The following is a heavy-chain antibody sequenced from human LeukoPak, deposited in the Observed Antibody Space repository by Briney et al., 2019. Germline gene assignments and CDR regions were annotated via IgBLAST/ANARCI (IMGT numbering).Heavy chain of an antibody. D-gene: IGHD2-2*01. J-gene: IGHJ3*02. CDR2: ISAYNGNT. V-gene: IGHV1-18*01. CDR1: GYTFTSYG. CDR3: ARDGVPAAIATDDFDI. Sequence: ASVKVSCKASGYTFTSYGISWVRQAPGQGLEWMGWISAYNGNTNYAQKLQGRVTITTDESTSTAYMELSSLRSEDTAVYYCARDGVPAAIATDDFDIWGQGTMVTVSS.